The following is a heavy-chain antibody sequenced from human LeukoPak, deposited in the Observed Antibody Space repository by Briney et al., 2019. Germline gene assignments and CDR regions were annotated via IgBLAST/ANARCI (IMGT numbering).Heavy chain of an antibody. D-gene: IGHD4-17*01. CDR1: GFTFSRYS. Sequence: GGSLRLSCAASGFTFSRYSMNWVRQAPGKGLEWVSYIICSSHTIYDAFSVKCRFTISTYNAKNSLYLQMNSLRAEDTAVYYCXRXSIXSDYGDYGFVDYWGQATLVTFSS. CDR3: XRXSIXSDYGDYGFVDY. J-gene: IGHJ4*02. V-gene: IGHV3-48*01. CDR2: IICSSHTI.